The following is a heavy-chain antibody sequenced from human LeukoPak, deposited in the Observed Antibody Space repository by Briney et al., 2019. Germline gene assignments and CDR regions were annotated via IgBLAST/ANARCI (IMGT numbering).Heavy chain of an antibody. CDR3: ARVSMLRGVID. CDR1: GGSISSYY. J-gene: IGHJ4*02. CDR2: IYYSGST. V-gene: IGHV4-59*08. D-gene: IGHD3-10*01. Sequence: SETLSLTCTVSGGSISSYYWSWIRQPPGKGLEWIGYIYYSGSTNYNPSLKSRVTISVDTSKNQFSLHLSSVTAADAAVYYCARVSMLRGVIDWGQGTLVTVSS.